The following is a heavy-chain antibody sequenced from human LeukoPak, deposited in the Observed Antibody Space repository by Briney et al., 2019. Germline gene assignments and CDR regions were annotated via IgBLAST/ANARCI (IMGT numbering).Heavy chain of an antibody. J-gene: IGHJ4*02. CDR3: ASAVDTIFGVVNYFDY. D-gene: IGHD3-3*01. CDR1: GYTFTSYA. CDR2: INTNTGNP. Sequence: GASVKVSCKASGYTFTSYAMNWVRQAPGQGLEWMGWINTNTGNPTYAQGFTGRFVFSLDTSVSTAYLQISSLKAEDTAVYYRASAVDTIFGVVNYFDYWGQGTLVTVSS. V-gene: IGHV7-4-1*02.